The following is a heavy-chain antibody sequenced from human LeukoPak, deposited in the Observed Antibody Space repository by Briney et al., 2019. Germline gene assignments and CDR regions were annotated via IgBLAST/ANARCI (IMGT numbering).Heavy chain of an antibody. D-gene: IGHD6-19*01. CDR2: IYYSGST. J-gene: IGHJ4*02. CDR3: ARDREGRGSGWLFDY. V-gene: IGHV4-59*01. CDR1: GGSISSYY. Sequence: SETLSLTCTASGGSISSYYWSWIRQPPGKGLEWIGYIYYSGSTNYNPSLKSRVTISVDTSKNQFSLKLSSVTAADTAVYYCARDREGRGSGWLFDYWGQGTLVTVSS.